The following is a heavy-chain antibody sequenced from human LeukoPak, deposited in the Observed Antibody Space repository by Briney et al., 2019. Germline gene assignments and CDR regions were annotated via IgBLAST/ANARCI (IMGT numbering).Heavy chain of an antibody. D-gene: IGHD6-13*01. CDR3: ATSDSSSWYSIDY. J-gene: IGHJ4*02. CDR2: ISSSGRTI. V-gene: IGHV3-48*03. CDR1: GFTFSSYE. Sequence: HPGGSLRLSCAASGFTFSSYEMKWVRQAPGKGLEWVSYISSSGRTIYYADSVKGRFTISRDNAKNSLYLQMNSLRAEDTAVYYCATSDSSSWYSIDYWGQGTLVTVSP.